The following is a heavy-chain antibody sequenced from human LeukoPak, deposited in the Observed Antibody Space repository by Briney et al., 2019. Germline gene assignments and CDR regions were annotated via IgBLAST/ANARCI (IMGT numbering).Heavy chain of an antibody. CDR2: ISQSGNS. Sequence: SETLSLTCKVSGDSISSSTCNWSWLRQPPGKGLEWIGYISQSGNSYFTPSLQSRATISVDRSKNHFSLTLISVTAADTAVYHCARDQVDYEIPDHFDYWGKGTLVTVSS. J-gene: IGHJ4*02. CDR3: ARDQVDYEIPDHFDY. CDR1: GDSISSSTCN. V-gene: IGHV4-30-2*01. D-gene: IGHD3-22*01.